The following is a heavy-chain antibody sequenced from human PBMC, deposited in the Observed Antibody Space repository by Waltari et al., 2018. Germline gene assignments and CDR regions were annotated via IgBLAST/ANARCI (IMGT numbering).Heavy chain of an antibody. CDR1: GYTFTGYY. CDR2: INPNSGGT. CDR3: ARGYCSGGSCYSIHFDDAFDI. Sequence: QVQLVQSGAEVKKPGASVKVSCKASGYTFTGYYMHWVRQAPGQGLEWMGRINPNSGGTNYAQKFQGRVTMTRDKSTSTAYMELSSLRSEDTAVYYCARGYCSGGSCYSIHFDDAFDIWGQGTMVTVSS. J-gene: IGHJ3*02. V-gene: IGHV1-2*06. D-gene: IGHD2-15*01.